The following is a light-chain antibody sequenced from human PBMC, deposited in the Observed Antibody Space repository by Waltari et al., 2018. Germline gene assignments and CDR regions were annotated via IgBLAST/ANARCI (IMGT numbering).Light chain of an antibody. Sequence: SYVLTQPPSVSVAPGQTAKITCGGSDIAFKNVHLYQQKPGQAPVLVVYDDTDRPSGIPERFSGSNSRNTATLTISRGEAGDEADYYCQVWDHGSDGGVFGGGTELIV. CDR3: QVWDHGSDGGV. J-gene: IGLJ3*02. CDR2: DDT. V-gene: IGLV3-21*02. CDR1: DIAFKN.